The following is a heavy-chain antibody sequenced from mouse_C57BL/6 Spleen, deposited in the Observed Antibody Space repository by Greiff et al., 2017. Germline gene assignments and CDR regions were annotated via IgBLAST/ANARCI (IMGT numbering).Heavy chain of an antibody. CDR1: GYTFTSYG. J-gene: IGHJ2*01. CDR2: IYPRSGNT. V-gene: IGHV1-81*01. CDR3: ARLNWDQYYFDY. Sequence: QVHVKQSGAELARPGASVKLSCKASGYTFTSYGISWVKQRTGQGLEWIGEIYPRSGNTYYNEKFKGKATLTADKSSSTAYMELRSLTSEDSAVYFCARLNWDQYYFDYWGQGTTLTVSS. D-gene: IGHD4-1*01.